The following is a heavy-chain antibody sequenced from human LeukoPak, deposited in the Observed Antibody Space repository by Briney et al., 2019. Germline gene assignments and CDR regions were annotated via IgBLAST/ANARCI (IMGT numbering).Heavy chain of an antibody. D-gene: IGHD5-24*01. CDR1: GGSFSGYY. J-gene: IGHJ4*02. CDR3: ARDSSTRWLQITKGAFDY. V-gene: IGHV4-34*01. Sequence: TSETLSLTCAVYGGSFSGYYWSWIRQPPGKGLEWIGEINHSGSTNYNPSLKSRVTISVDTSKNQFSLKLSSVTAADTAVYYCARDSSTRWLQITKGAFDYWGQGTLVTVSS. CDR2: INHSGST.